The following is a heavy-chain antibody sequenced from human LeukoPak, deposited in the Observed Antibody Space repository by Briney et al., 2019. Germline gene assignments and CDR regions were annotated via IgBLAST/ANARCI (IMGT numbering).Heavy chain of an antibody. D-gene: IGHD3-16*01. CDR3: ARGRVWWLSGNLEGYYFDY. J-gene: IGHJ4*02. CDR1: GFTFSSYE. V-gene: IGHV3-48*03. Sequence: PGGSLRLSCAASGFTFSSYEMNRVRQAPGKGLEWVSYISSSGSTIYYADSVKGRFTISRDNAKNSLYLQMNSLRAEDTAVYYCARGRVWWLSGNLEGYYFDYWGQGTLVTVSS. CDR2: ISSSGSTI.